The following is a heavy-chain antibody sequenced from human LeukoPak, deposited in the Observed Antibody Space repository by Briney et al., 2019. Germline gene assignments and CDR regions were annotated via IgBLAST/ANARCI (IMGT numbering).Heavy chain of an antibody. CDR3: ARDWRITIFGVVGGMDV. CDR1: GFTFSSYW. D-gene: IGHD3-3*01. J-gene: IGHJ6*02. V-gene: IGHV3-7*03. CDR2: IKQDGSEK. Sequence: GGSLRLSCAASGFTFSSYWMSWVRQAPGKGLEWVANIKQDGSEKYYVDSVKGRFTISRDNAKNSLCLQMNSLRAEDTAVYYCARDWRITIFGVVGGMDVWGQGTTVTVSS.